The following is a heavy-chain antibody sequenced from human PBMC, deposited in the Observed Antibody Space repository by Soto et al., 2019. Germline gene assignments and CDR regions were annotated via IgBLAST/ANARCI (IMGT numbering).Heavy chain of an antibody. Sequence: SETLSLTCTVSGGSISSGGYYWSWIRQHPGKGLEWIGYIYYSGSTYYNPSLKSRVTISVDTSKNQFSLKLSSVTAADTAVYYCARHRDTASPGKKKYYFDYWGQGTLVTVSS. D-gene: IGHD5-18*01. CDR3: ARHRDTASPGKKKYYFDY. CDR1: GGSISSGGYY. J-gene: IGHJ4*02. V-gene: IGHV4-31*03. CDR2: IYYSGST.